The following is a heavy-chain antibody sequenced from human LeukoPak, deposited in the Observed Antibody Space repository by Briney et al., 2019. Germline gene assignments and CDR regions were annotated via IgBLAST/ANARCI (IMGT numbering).Heavy chain of an antibody. J-gene: IGHJ4*02. CDR1: GFTFGDYA. CDR3: TRDFVHYYDSSGYYPPPFDY. D-gene: IGHD3-22*01. CDR2: IRSKAYGGTT. Sequence: GGSLRLSCTASGFTFGDYAMSWVRQAPGKGLERVGFIRSKAYGGTTEYAASVKGRFTISRDDSKSIAYLQMNSLKTEDTAVYYCTRDFVHYYDSSGYYPPPFDYWGQGTLVTVSS. V-gene: IGHV3-49*04.